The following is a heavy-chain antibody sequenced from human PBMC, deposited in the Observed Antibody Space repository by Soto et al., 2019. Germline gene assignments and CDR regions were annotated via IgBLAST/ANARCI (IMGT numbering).Heavy chain of an antibody. D-gene: IGHD4-4*01. CDR2: ISYDGSNK. CDR3: AKDYTDYTYSFDY. CDR1: GFTFSTYG. J-gene: IGHJ4*02. Sequence: QVQLVESGGGVVQPGRSLRLSCAASGFTFSTYGMHWVRQAPGKALEWVAFISYDGSNKYYADSVKGRFTISRDNSKNTLYLQMNSLRAEDTAVYYCAKDYTDYTYSFDYWGQGTLVTVSS. V-gene: IGHV3-30*18.